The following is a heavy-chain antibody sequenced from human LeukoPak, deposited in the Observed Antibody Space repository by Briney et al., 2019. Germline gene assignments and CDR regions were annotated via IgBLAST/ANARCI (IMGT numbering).Heavy chain of an antibody. CDR1: GFTFSSYW. CDR2: IKQDGSEK. CDR3: ARDGYDFWSAPYFDY. J-gene: IGHJ4*02. Sequence: GGSLRLSCAASGFTFSSYWMSWVRQALGKGLEWVANIKQDGSEKYYVDSVKGRFTISRDNAKNSLYLQMNSLRAEDTAVYYCARDGYDFWSAPYFDYWGQGTLVTVSS. V-gene: IGHV3-7*01. D-gene: IGHD3-3*01.